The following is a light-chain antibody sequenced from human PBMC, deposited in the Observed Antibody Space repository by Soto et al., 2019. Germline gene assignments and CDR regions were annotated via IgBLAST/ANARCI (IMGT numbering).Light chain of an antibody. CDR1: QGVGRS. CDR3: QQLSAYPYT. J-gene: IGKJ2*01. CDR2: GAS. Sequence: DIQLTQSPSFLSASVGDRVTITCRASQGVGRSVAWYQQKPGRAPNLVIYGASTLEVGVPARFSGNGSGTEFTLTFTSLQPEDFATYYCQQLSAYPYTFGQGAKLGIK. V-gene: IGKV1-9*01.